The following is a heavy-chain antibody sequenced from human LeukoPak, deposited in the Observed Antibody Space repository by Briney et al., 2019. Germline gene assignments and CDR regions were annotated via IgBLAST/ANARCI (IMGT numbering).Heavy chain of an antibody. J-gene: IGHJ6*03. CDR3: ARARGEYSSSSYYYYYYMDV. CDR2: ILTSGST. V-gene: IGHV4-4*07. Sequence: SETLALTCTVSGDSVSNYYWSWIRQPAGKGLEWIGRILTSGSTTYNPSLKSRVTISVDTSKNQFSLKLSSVTAADTAVYYCARARGEYSSSSYYYYYYMDVWGKGTTVTVSS. CDR1: GDSVSNYY. D-gene: IGHD6-6*01.